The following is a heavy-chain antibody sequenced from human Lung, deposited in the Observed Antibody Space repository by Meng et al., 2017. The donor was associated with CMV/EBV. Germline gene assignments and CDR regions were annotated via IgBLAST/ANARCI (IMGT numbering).Heavy chain of an antibody. CDR3: ARGRGNQPLFDF. D-gene: IGHD2/OR15-2a*01. V-gene: IGHV1-69*10. J-gene: IGHJ4*02. CDR1: GGSFSTYT. CDR2: LIPVLNKA. Sequence: QVQLGQAGAGGKTPGSSVKVACKPSGGSFSTYTFSWVRQAPGQGLEWMGGLIPVLNKAKSAPRFQDRVTFTADETTTTAYMELSSLTFEGTAVYFCARGRGNQPLFDFWGQGTLVTVSS.